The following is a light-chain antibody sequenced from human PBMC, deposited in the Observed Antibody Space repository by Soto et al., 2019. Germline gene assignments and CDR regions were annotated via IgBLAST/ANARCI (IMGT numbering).Light chain of an antibody. CDR2: EAS. CDR3: CSYTSSNTWV. J-gene: IGLJ3*02. CDR1: SSDLGNHNL. V-gene: IGLV2-14*02. Sequence: QSALTQPASVSGSPGQSITISCTGTSSDLGNHNLVSWYQQYPGKAPTLMIYEASQRPSGISHRFSGSKSGNTASLTISGLQTEDEANYYCCSYTSSNTWVFGGGTKLTVL.